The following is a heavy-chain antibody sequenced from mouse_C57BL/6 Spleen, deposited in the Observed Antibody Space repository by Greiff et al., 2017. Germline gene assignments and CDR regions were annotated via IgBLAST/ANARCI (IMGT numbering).Heavy chain of an antibody. CDR1: GYAFTNYL. J-gene: IGHJ4*01. CDR2: INPGRGGT. D-gene: IGHD1-1*01. Sequence: QVQLMQSGAELVRPGTSVKVSCKASGYAFTNYLIAWVKQRPGQGLEWIGVINPGRGGTNYNEKFKGKVTLTADNASSTAYMQLSSLTSEDSAVFFCARSTVYDYARDYWGQGTSVTVSS. V-gene: IGHV1-54*01. CDR3: ARSTVYDYARDY.